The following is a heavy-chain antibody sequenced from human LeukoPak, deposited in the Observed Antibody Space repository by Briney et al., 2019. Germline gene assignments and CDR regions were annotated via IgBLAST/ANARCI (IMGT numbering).Heavy chain of an antibody. J-gene: IGHJ4*02. D-gene: IGHD3-16*02. V-gene: IGHV3-21*01. CDR1: GFTFSSYT. Sequence: GGSLRLSCAASGFTFSSYTMSWVRQAPGKGLEWVSSISSSRYIYYADSVKGRFTISRDNAKNSLYLQMNSLRAEDTAVYYCARDRNYDYIWGSYRPDYFDYWGQGTLVTVSS. CDR2: ISSSRYI. CDR3: ARDRNYDYIWGSYRPDYFDY.